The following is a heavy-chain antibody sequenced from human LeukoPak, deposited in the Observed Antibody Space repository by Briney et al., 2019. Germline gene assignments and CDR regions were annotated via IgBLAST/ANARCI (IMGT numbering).Heavy chain of an antibody. CDR2: VNPNSGFT. CDR3: ARLADCSSSSCRSFDY. V-gene: IGHV1-2*02. J-gene: IGHJ4*02. Sequence: ASVKVSCKASGYPFTGYYLHWVRQAPGQGLEWMGWVNPNSGFTNYAHKFQGRVAMTRDTSISTAYMELSRLRSDDTAVYYSARLADCSSSSCRSFDYWGQATLVTVPS. CDR1: GYPFTGYY. D-gene: IGHD2-2*01.